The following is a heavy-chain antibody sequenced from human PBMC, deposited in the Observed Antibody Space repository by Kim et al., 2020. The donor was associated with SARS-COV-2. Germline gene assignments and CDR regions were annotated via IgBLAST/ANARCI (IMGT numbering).Heavy chain of an antibody. D-gene: IGHD6-13*01. CDR3: ASVAAAGTLYYYDGMDV. V-gene: IGHV3-48*02. CDR1: GFTFSSYS. Sequence: GGSLRLSCAASGFTFSSYSMNWVRQAPGKGLEWVSYISSSSSTIYYADSVKGRFTISRDNAKNSLYLQMNSLRDEDTAVYYCASVAAAGTLYYYDGMDVWGQGTTVTVAS. J-gene: IGHJ6*02. CDR2: ISSSSSTI.